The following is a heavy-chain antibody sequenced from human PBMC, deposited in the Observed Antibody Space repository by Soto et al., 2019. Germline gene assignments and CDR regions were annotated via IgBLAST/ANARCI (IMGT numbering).Heavy chain of an antibody. J-gene: IGHJ4*02. Sequence: QVRLVQSGAEVKKPGASVKVTCKPSGYTFTDAYIHWVRQAPGQGLEWLGWINPKNGGTNYAQKFQGRVTMTRDPSSTTAFMELSRLNSSDPAVYYCAREEGTELDFWGQGTLVTVSS. CDR2: INPKNGGT. CDR3: AREEGTELDF. CDR1: GYTFTDAY. D-gene: IGHD1-7*01. V-gene: IGHV1-2*02.